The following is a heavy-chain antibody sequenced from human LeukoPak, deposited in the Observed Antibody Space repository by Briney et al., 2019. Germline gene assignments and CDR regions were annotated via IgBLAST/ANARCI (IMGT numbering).Heavy chain of an antibody. CDR1: GGTFSSYA. Sequence: SVKVSCKASGGTFSSYAISWERQAPGQGLGWMGRIIPIFGTANYAQRFQGRVTITTDESTRTVYMELSSLRSEDTAVYSCARARRLYDTSAYYGYPFDYWGPGTLVTVSA. CDR3: ARARRLYDTSAYYGYPFDY. CDR2: IIPIFGTA. V-gene: IGHV1-69*05. J-gene: IGHJ4*02. D-gene: IGHD3-22*01.